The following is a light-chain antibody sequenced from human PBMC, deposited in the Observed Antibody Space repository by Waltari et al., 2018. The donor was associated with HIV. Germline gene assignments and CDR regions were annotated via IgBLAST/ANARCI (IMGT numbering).Light chain of an antibody. J-gene: IGKJ4*01. V-gene: IGKV1-39*01. CDR1: QSISNY. CDR2: GAS. CDR3: QQSWSAPRT. Sequence: DIQMTQSPSSLSASVGDRVTITCRARQSISNYLNWYQLKPGKVPKVLIYGASSLQGGVPSRFSGSGSGTDFTLTINGLQAEDFASYFCQQSWSAPRTFGGGTKVEMK.